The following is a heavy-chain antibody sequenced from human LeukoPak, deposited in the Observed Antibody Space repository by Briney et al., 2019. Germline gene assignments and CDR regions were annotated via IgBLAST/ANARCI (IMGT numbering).Heavy chain of an antibody. CDR2: IYYSGST. CDR1: GGSISSHY. D-gene: IGHD1-26*01. CDR3: ASGSYYFDF. Sequence: SETLSLTCTVSGGSISSHYWSWIRQPPGKGLEWIGYIYYSGSTNYNPSLKSRVTISVVTSKNQFSLKLSSVTAADMAIYYCASGSYYFDFWGQGTLVTVSS. J-gene: IGHJ4*02. V-gene: IGHV4-59*11.